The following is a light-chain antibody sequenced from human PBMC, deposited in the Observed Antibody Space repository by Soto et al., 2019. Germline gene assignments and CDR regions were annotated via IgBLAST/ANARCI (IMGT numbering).Light chain of an antibody. CDR1: QTISGT. Sequence: EIVLTQSPGTLSLSPGERSTLSCRSSQTISGTLAWYQQKPGQAPRLLIYGESSRATGIPDRFSGSGSGTDFTLTISRLEPEDFAVYYCQQYGSSPFFGGGTKVDI. J-gene: IGKJ4*01. CDR3: QQYGSSPF. V-gene: IGKV3-20*01. CDR2: GES.